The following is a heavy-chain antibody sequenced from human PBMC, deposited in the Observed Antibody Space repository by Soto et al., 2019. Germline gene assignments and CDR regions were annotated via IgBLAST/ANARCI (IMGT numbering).Heavy chain of an antibody. D-gene: IGHD3-9*01. J-gene: IGHJ4*02. Sequence: ASVKVSCKTSGYTFTDYYVHWVRQAPGQGLAWVGWIDPNSGGTTYAREFRGRVTMTRDTSISTAYMELSRPSSDDTALYYCARSLHDLLTGFHYWGQGALVTVSS. V-gene: IGHV1-2*02. CDR2: IDPNSGGT. CDR1: GYTFTDYY. CDR3: ARSLHDLLTGFHY.